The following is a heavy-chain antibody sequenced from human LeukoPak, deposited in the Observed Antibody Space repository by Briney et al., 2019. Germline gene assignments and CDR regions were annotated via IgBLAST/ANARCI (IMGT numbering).Heavy chain of an antibody. CDR2: VSRDGSTI. D-gene: IGHD4-17*01. CDR3: ARIMTTMTTLDY. Sequence: QPGGSLRLSCTASGFTFSIYEMNWVRQAPGKGLEWLSYVSRDGSTIYYADSVKGRFTISRDNAKNSLYLQMNSLRAEDTAVYYCARIMTTMTTLDYCGQGTLVTVSS. J-gene: IGHJ4*02. V-gene: IGHV3-48*03. CDR1: GFTFSIYE.